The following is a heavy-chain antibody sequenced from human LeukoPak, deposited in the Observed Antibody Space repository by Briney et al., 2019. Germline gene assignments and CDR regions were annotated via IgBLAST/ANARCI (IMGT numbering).Heavy chain of an antibody. CDR2: IIPIFGTA. Sequence: GASVKVSCKASGGTFSSYAISWVRQAPGQGLEWMGRIIPIFGTANYAQKFQGRVTITTDESTSTAYMELSSLRSEDTAVYYCARGQSICYDRSEGHPYFDYWGQGTLVTVSS. CDR1: GGTFSSYA. V-gene: IGHV1-69*05. CDR3: ARGQSICYDRSEGHPYFDY. D-gene: IGHD3-22*01. J-gene: IGHJ4*02.